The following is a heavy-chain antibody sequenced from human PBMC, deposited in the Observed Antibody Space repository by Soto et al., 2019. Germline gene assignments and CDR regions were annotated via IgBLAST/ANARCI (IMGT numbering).Heavy chain of an antibody. CDR3: MRGGRGYTRDDVLDA. V-gene: IGHV3-21*06. CDR2: ISSTSSVI. Sequence: EVQLVESGGGLVKPGGSLRLSCVDSGFTFRSYSMNWVRQAPGKGLEWVASISSTSSVIWYADSLKGRSTISRDNAKNSLFLQMDSLRADDTAVYNFMRGGRGYTRDDVLDAWGHGKMVTVSS. J-gene: IGHJ3*01. D-gene: IGHD2-2*02. CDR1: GFTFRSYS.